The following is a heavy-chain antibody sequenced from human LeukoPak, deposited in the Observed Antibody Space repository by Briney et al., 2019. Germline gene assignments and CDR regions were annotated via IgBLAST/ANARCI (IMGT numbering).Heavy chain of an antibody. V-gene: IGHV3-21*01. CDR1: GFTFSNYG. J-gene: IGHJ4*02. Sequence: GGSLRLSCAASGFTFSNYGMSWVRQAPGKGLEWVSSISSSSGYIYYADSVKGRFTISRDSAKNSLYLQMNNLRVEDTAVYYCLRGDRRDYWGQGTLVTVPS. CDR3: LRGDRRDY. CDR2: ISSSSGYI.